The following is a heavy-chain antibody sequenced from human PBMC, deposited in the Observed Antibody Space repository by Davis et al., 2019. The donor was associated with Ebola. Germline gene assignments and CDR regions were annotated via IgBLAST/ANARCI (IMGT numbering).Heavy chain of an antibody. J-gene: IGHJ6*02. D-gene: IGHD2-21*01. CDR3: ARGPDCGGDCYYYYYYGMDV. V-gene: IGHV4-59*01. CDR1: GGSISSYY. CDR2: IYYSGST. Sequence: PGGSLRLSCTVSGGSISSYYWSWIRQPPGKGLEWIGYIYYSGSTNYNPSLKSRVTISVDTSKNQFSLKLSSVTAADTAVYYCARGPDCGGDCYYYYYYGMDVWGQGTTVTVSS.